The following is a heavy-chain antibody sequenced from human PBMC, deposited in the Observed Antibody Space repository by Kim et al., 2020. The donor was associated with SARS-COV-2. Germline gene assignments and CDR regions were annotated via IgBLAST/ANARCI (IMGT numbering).Heavy chain of an antibody. Sequence: GGSLRLSCAASGFTFSNAWMSWVRQAPGKGLEWVGRIKSKTDGGTTDYAAPVKCRFTISRDDSKNTLYLQMNSLKTEDTAVYYCTTKDDYVWGITAGDDAFDIWGQGTMVTVSS. CDR1: GFTFSNAW. CDR2: IKSKTDGGTT. J-gene: IGHJ3*02. D-gene: IGHD3-16*01. CDR3: TTKDDYVWGITAGDDAFDI. V-gene: IGHV3-15*01.